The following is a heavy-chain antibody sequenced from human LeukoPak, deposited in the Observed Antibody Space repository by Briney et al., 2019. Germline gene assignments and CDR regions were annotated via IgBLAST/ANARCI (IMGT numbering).Heavy chain of an antibody. CDR3: ASVGEFDY. CDR1: GGSISGSSYY. Sequence: SETLSLTCTVSGGSISGSSYYWGWIRQPPGKGLEWIGSIYYSGSTYYNPSLKSRVTISVDTSKNQFSLKLSSVTAADTAVYYCASVGEFDYWGQGTLVTVSS. CDR2: IYYSGST. J-gene: IGHJ4*02. V-gene: IGHV4-39*01. D-gene: IGHD3-10*01.